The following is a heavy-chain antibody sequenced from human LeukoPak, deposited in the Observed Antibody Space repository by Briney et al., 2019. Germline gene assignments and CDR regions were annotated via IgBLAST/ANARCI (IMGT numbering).Heavy chain of an antibody. CDR3: ARGYCTSSSCYNDY. D-gene: IGHD2-2*02. J-gene: IGHJ4*02. V-gene: IGHV3-30*04. Sequence: GSLRLSCATSGFTFSSYAFHWVRQAPGKGLEWVATMSFDVNNKYYADSVRGRFTNSRDNSKNTLYLQMNSLRAEDTAVYSCARGYCTSSSCYNDYWGQGTLVTVSS. CDR1: GFTFSSYA. CDR2: MSFDVNNK.